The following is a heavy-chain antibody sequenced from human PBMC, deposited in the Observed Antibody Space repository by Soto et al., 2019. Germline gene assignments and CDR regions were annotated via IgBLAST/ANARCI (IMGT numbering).Heavy chain of an antibody. D-gene: IGHD3-10*01. CDR2: VYSRGTT. Sequence: QVLLQESGPGLVKPSETLSLTCTVSGGSISDFYWSWIRLPAGKGLEWIGRVYSRGTTYSNPSLKSRVTMSVDTSKNQSSLHLRFVTAADTAVYYCAREGYKTYYYGMDVWGQGTPVTVSS. J-gene: IGHJ6*02. CDR3: AREGYKTYYYGMDV. V-gene: IGHV4-4*07. CDR1: GGSISDFY.